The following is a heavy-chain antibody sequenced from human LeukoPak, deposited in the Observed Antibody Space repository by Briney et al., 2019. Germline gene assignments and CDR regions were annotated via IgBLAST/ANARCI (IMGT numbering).Heavy chain of an antibody. CDR3: ARGGYGGRYYYYYMDV. CDR2: IIPIFGTA. V-gene: IGHV1-69*13. J-gene: IGHJ6*03. CDR1: GGTFSSYA. Sequence: ASVKVSCKASGGTFSSYAISWVRQAPGQGLEWMGGIIPIFGTANYAQKSQGRVTITADESTSTAYMELSSLRSEDTAVYYCARGGYGGRYYYYYMDVWGKGTTVTVSS. D-gene: IGHD4-23*01.